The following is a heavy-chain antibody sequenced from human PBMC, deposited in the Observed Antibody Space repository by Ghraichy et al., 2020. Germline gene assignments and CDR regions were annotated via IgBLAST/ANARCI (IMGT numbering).Heavy chain of an antibody. V-gene: IGHV3-74*01. CDR2: IKSDGSNT. D-gene: IGHD2-15*01. CDR3: ARYGYCSGGTCLQWYFDL. CDR1: GFTFSNSW. J-gene: IGHJ2*01. Sequence: GGSLRLSCVASGFTFSNSWMHWVRQAPGKGLVWVSRIKSDGSNTLYADSVKGRFTISRDNAKNTLYLQMNSLKADDAAMYYCARYGYCSGGTCLQWYFDLWGRGTLVTVSS.